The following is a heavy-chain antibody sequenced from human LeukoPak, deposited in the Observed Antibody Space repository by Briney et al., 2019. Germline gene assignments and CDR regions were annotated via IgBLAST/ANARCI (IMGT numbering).Heavy chain of an antibody. V-gene: IGHV4-59*01. CDR1: GGSISPYY. CDR3: ARSPTYYSDSNGYPRGFDY. J-gene: IGHJ4*02. D-gene: IGHD3-22*01. Sequence: SQTLSLTCTVSGGSISPYYWTWIRQPPGKGLEWIGYIYFSGNTNYNPSLKSRVTISLHTSKNQFSLNLSSVTAADTAVYYCARSPTYYSDSNGYPRGFDYWGQGTLVTVSS. CDR2: IYFSGNT.